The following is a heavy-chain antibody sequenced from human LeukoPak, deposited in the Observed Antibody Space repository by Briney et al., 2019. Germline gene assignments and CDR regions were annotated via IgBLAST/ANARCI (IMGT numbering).Heavy chain of an antibody. Sequence: PGGSLRLSCAASGFTFSSYAMSWVRPAPGKGLEWVSAISGSGGSTYYADSVKGRFSISRDNSKSTLYLQMNSLRAEDTAVYYCAKGLQQWLNWFDPWGQGTLVTVSS. CDR3: AKGLQQWLNWFDP. J-gene: IGHJ5*02. CDR1: GFTFSSYA. CDR2: ISGSGGST. V-gene: IGHV3-23*01. D-gene: IGHD6-19*01.